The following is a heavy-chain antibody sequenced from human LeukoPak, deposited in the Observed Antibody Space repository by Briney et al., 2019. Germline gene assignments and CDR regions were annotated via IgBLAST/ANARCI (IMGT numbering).Heavy chain of an antibody. Sequence: PGGSLRLSCAASGFTLSSYAMSWVRQAPGKGLEWVSSISASGGSTNYADSVKGRFTISRDNSKNSLYLQMNSLRAEDTAVYYCARITVTTSFWGQGTLVTVSS. CDR1: GFTLSSYA. CDR2: ISASGGST. CDR3: ARITVTTSF. V-gene: IGHV3-23*01. J-gene: IGHJ4*02. D-gene: IGHD4-17*01.